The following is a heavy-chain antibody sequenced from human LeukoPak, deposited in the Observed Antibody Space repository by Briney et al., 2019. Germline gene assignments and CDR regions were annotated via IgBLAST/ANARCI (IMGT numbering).Heavy chain of an antibody. CDR2: ISSSGRTI. CDR1: GFTFSDYY. CDR3: ANSPYYYGSGTYPITYYFDY. D-gene: IGHD3-10*01. Sequence: GGSLRLSCAASGFTFSDYYMSWIRQAPGKGLEWVSYISSSGRTIYYADSVKGRFTISRDNSKNTLFLQMHSLRAEDTAVYYCANSPYYYGSGTYPITYYFDYWGQGTLVTVSS. V-gene: IGHV3-11*01. J-gene: IGHJ4*02.